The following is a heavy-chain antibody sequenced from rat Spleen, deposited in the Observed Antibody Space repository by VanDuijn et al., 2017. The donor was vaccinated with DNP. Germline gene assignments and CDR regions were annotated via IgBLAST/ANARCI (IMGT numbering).Heavy chain of an antibody. CDR3: ATQGYYYDGSYYRYLNWFAY. J-gene: IGHJ3*01. D-gene: IGHD1-12*02. CDR1: GFTFSAYY. Sequence: EVQLVESGGGLVQPGRSLKLSCAASGFTFSAYYMAWVRQAPAKGLEWVAYIGSAAYAPYYGDSVKGRFTISRDNAKSTLYLQMNSLRSEDTATYYCATQGYYYDGSYYRYLNWFAYWGQGTLVTVSS. CDR2: IGSAAYAP. V-gene: IGHV5-22*01.